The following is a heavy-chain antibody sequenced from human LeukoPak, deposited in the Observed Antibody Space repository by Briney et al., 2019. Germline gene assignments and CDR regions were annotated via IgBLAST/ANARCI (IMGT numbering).Heavy chain of an antibody. V-gene: IGHV4-59*11. J-gene: IGHJ3*02. Sequence: SETLPLTCAVSDDSFSSHYWTWIRQPPGKGLEWIGYISYIGSTNYNPSLKSRVTISIDTSKNQFSLKLSSVTAADTAVYYCARDLVTVTKGFDIWGQGTMVSVSS. D-gene: IGHD4-17*01. CDR2: ISYIGST. CDR1: DDSFSSHY. CDR3: ARDLVTVTKGFDI.